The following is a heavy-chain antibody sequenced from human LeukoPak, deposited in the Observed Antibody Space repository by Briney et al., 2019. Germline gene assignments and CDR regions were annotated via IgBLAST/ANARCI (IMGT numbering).Heavy chain of an antibody. CDR1: GFTFSSYA. CDR3: AKGVRLRYFDDRVGYYGMDV. Sequence: PGGSLRLSCAASGFTFSSYAMTWVRQAPGKGLEWVSAISGGGGSTYYADSVKGRFTISRDNARNTLYLQMNSLRAEDTAVYYCAKGVRLRYFDDRVGYYGMDVWGQGTTVTVSS. D-gene: IGHD3-9*01. J-gene: IGHJ6*02. CDR2: ISGGGGST. V-gene: IGHV3-23*01.